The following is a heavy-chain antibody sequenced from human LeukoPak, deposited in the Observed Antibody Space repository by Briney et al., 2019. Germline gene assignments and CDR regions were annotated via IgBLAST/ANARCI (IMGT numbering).Heavy chain of an antibody. CDR3: ARVVLDHYYDSSGYLGTLDY. D-gene: IGHD3-22*01. CDR2: INTYNGNT. J-gene: IGHJ4*02. CDR1: GYTFTNYG. Sequence: EASVKVSCKASGYTFTNYGISWVRQAPGQGLEWMGWINTYNGNTNYAQKFQGRVTMTTDTSTSTAYMELRSLRSDDTAVYYCARVVLDHYYDSSGYLGTLDYWGQGILVTVSS. V-gene: IGHV1-18*01.